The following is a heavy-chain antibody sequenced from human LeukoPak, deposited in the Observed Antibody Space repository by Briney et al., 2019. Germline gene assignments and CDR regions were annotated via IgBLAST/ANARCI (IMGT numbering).Heavy chain of an antibody. CDR1: RFTFSSYT. CDR2: ISGSGGST. Sequence: GGSLRLSCAASRFTFSSYTMSWVRQAPGKGLEWVSAISGSGGSTYYADSVKGRFTISRDNSKNALYLQMNSLRAEDTAVYYCAKLGRSSLWYYYYMDVWGKGTTVTVSS. CDR3: AKLGRSSLWYYYYMDV. V-gene: IGHV3-23*01. J-gene: IGHJ6*03.